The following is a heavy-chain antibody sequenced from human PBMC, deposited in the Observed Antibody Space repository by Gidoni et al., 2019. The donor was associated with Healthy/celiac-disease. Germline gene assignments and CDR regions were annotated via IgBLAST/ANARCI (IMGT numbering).Heavy chain of an antibody. CDR1: GFTFSSYG. D-gene: IGHD5-12*01. CDR2: ISYDGSNK. Sequence: QVPLVESGGGVVQPGRSLRLSCAASGFTFSSYGMHWVRQAPGKGLEWVAVISYDGSNKYYADSVKGRFTISRDNSKNTLYLQMNSLRAEDTAVYYCAGGYSGYDWGFFDYWGQGTLVTVSS. J-gene: IGHJ4*02. CDR3: AGGYSGYDWGFFDY. V-gene: IGHV3-30*03.